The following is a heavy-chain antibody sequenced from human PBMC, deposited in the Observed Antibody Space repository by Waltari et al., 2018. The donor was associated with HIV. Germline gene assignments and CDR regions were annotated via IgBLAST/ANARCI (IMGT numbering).Heavy chain of an antibody. D-gene: IGHD3-16*02. Sequence: QITLKESGPTLVKPTQTLTPTCPFSGFSLSTSGGGVGWHGQPPGKALEWLALIYWDDDKRYSPSLKSRLTVTKDTSKKQVVLTMTNMDPVDTATYYCAHSTYDYIWGNYRTFDPWGQGALVTVSS. J-gene: IGHJ5*02. CDR3: AHSTYDYIWGNYRTFDP. CDR2: IYWDDDK. CDR1: GFSLSTSGGG. V-gene: IGHV2-5*02.